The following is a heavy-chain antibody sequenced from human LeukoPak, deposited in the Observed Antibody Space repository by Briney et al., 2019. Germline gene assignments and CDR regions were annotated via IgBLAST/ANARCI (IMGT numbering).Heavy chain of an antibody. CDR3: ARVLYYDILTGYSPFDY. D-gene: IGHD3-9*01. Sequence: SDTLSLTCTVSGYTISRGYYWGWIRQPPGTGLEWIGSIYHSGSTYYNPSLKSRVTISVDTSKNQFSLKLSSVTAADTAVYYCARVLYYDILTGYSPFDYWGQGTLVTVSS. CDR2: IYHSGST. V-gene: IGHV4-38-2*02. J-gene: IGHJ4*02. CDR1: GYTISRGYY.